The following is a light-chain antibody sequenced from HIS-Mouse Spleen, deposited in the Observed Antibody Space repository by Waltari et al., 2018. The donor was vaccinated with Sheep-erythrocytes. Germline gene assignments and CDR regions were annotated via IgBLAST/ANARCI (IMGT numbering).Light chain of an antibody. CDR3: SSYTSSSTWV. Sequence: QSALTQPASVSGSPGQSITIPSTGTSSDVGGYNYVSGYQQHPGKAPKLMIYDVSNRPSGVSNRFSGSKSGNTASLTISGLQAEDEADYYCSSYTSSSTWVFGGGTKLTVL. CDR1: SSDVGGYNY. V-gene: IGLV2-14*03. CDR2: DVS. J-gene: IGLJ3*02.